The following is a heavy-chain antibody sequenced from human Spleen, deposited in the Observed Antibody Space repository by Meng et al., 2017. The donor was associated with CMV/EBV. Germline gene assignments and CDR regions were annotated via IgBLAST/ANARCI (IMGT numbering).Heavy chain of an antibody. CDR3: ARAQRGAFCGADCSFFDT. V-gene: IGHV4-39*07. D-gene: IGHD2-21*01. J-gene: IGHJ4*02. CDR2: IQRGGST. CDR1: ITSGNIF. Sequence: ITSGNIFWGWIRQSPGKGLEWIANIQRGGSTSYNPSLKGRVTISLDPSKNEFYLQLRSLTAADTAVYYCARAQRGAFCGADCSFFDTWGQGTLVTVSS.